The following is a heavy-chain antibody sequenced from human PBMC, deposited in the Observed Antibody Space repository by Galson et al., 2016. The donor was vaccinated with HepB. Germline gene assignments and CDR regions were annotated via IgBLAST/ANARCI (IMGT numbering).Heavy chain of an antibody. D-gene: IGHD2-15*01. Sequence: SVKVSCKVSGHTITELSMHWVRQAPGQGLEWMGHFDPEDGETIFAHNFQGRVAMTEDTSADTAFMELSSLRSEDTALYYCAIGDSYCSGGICDYYFDYWGQGTLVIVSS. V-gene: IGHV1-24*01. CDR1: GHTITELS. CDR3: AIGDSYCSGGICDYYFDY. CDR2: FDPEDGET. J-gene: IGHJ4*02.